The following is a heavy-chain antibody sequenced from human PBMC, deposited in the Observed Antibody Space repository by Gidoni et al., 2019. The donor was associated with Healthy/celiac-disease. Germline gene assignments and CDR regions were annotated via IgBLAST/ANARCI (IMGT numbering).Heavy chain of an antibody. Sequence: QVQLVESGGGLVKPGGSLRLYCAASGFPFSYYYMRWSRQAPGKGLEWVSYISSSSSYTNYADSVKGRFTISRDNAKNSLYLQMNSLRAEDTAVYYCARVGAPFGELLFRPNDYYGMDVWGQGTTVTVSS. V-gene: IGHV3-11*05. D-gene: IGHD3-10*01. CDR3: ARVGAPFGELLFRPNDYYGMDV. CDR2: ISSSSSYT. J-gene: IGHJ6*02. CDR1: GFPFSYYY.